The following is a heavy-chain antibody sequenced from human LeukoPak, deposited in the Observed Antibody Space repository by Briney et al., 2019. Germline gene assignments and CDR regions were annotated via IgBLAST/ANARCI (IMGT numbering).Heavy chain of an antibody. D-gene: IGHD2-21*02. J-gene: IGHJ4*02. CDR3: ARDKGVVVTAIGYFDY. Sequence: GRPLRLSCAASGFTFSSYGMHWVRQAPGKGLEWVAVIWYDGSNKYYADSVKGRFTISRDNSKNTLYLQMNSLRAEDTAVYYCARDKGVVVTAIGYFDYWGQGTLVTVSS. CDR2: IWYDGSNK. CDR1: GFTFSSYG. V-gene: IGHV3-33*01.